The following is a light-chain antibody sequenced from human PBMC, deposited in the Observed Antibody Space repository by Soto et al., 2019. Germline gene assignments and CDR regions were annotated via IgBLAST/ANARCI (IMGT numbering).Light chain of an antibody. J-gene: IGKJ1*01. CDR1: QGITSSY. Sequence: ILLARPAGTLCLSPGERSTLSSRASQGITSSYLAWYQQKPGQAPRLLIYGASSRATGIPDRFSGSGSRTDFILTMSRQAPEAFAVYYCQQYSSTPVTFGQGTKVDIK. CDR3: QQYSSTPVT. V-gene: IGKV3-20*01. CDR2: GAS.